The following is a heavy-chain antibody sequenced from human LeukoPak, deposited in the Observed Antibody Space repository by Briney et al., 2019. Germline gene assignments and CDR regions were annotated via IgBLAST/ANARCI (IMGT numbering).Heavy chain of an antibody. CDR1: GFTFRTYS. D-gene: IGHD3-3*01. CDR3: ARETVFGVVVPAYYFDY. Sequence: GGSLRLSCAASGFTFRTYSMNWVRQAPGKGLEWVANIKQDGSEAYYVDSVKGRFTISRDNPKNSLYLQMNSLRVEDTAVYYCARETVFGVVVPAYYFDYWGQGTLVTVPS. CDR2: IKQDGSEA. J-gene: IGHJ4*02. V-gene: IGHV3-7*01.